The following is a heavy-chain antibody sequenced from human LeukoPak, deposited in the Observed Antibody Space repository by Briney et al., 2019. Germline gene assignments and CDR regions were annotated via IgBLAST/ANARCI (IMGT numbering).Heavy chain of an antibody. D-gene: IGHD2-15*01. Sequence: PGGSLRLSCAASGFPFSNAWMSWVRQAPGKGLEWVGRIKSKANGGTTDYAAPVKGRFTISRDDSQNTLYLQMDSLKTEDTAVYFCTTLVVEPDYWGQGTLVTVSS. CDR1: GFPFSNAW. J-gene: IGHJ4*02. CDR3: TTLVVEPDY. CDR2: IKSKANGGTT. V-gene: IGHV3-15*01.